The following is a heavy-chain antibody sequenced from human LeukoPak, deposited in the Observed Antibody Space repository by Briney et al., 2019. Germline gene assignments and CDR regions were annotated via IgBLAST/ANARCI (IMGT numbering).Heavy chain of an antibody. V-gene: IGHV5-51*01. CDR2: IYPGDFDT. Sequence: GESLKISCKGSGYSFTNCWIGWVRQMPGKGLKCMGIIYPGDFDTRYSPSFEGRVTISAEKSISTAYLQWSSLKASDTAIYYCARRVTFGGSIVAAFDIWGQGTMVTVSS. J-gene: IGHJ3*02. CDR3: ARRVTFGGSIVAAFDI. D-gene: IGHD3-16*02. CDR1: GYSFTNCW.